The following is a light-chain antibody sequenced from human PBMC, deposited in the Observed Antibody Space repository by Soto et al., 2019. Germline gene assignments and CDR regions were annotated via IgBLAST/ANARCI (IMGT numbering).Light chain of an antibody. Sequence: QSVLTQPPSVSGALGQTVTISCTGSTSNIGAGYDVHWYQQLPGTAPRLLISSHNNRPSGVPDRFFGSKSGTSASLTIIGLQAEDEADYYCQSYDSSLSGSGVFGGGTKLTVL. V-gene: IGLV1-40*01. CDR2: SHN. CDR3: QSYDSSLSGSGV. J-gene: IGLJ3*02. CDR1: TSNIGAGYD.